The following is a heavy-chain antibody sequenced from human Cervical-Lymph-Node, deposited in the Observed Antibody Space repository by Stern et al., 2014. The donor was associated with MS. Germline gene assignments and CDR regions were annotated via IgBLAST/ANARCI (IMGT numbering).Heavy chain of an antibody. D-gene: IGHD2-21*01. J-gene: IGHJ4*01. Sequence: QLQLQESGPGLVKPSETLSLTCTVSGGSITNYYWSWIRQPPGKGLEWIGYIYYSGSTNYNPSLKSRVTISVDTSKNQFSLKLSSVTAADTAVYYCARDKGMFLLWGQGTLVTVSS. V-gene: IGHV4-59*01. CDR3: ARDKGMFLL. CDR1: GGSITNYY. CDR2: IYYSGST.